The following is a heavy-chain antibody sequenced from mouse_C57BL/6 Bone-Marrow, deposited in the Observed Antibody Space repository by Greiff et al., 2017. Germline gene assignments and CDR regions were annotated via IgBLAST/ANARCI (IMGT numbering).Heavy chain of an antibody. J-gene: IGHJ3*01. D-gene: IGHD2-4*01. V-gene: IGHV1-69*01. Sequence: QVQLQQPGAELVMPGASVKLSCKASGYTFTSYWMHWVKQRPGQGLEWIGEIDPSDSYTNYNQKFKGKSTLTVDKSSSTAYMQLSSLTSEDSAVXYCARGGIYYDYDKGFAYGGQGTLVTVSA. CDR3: ARGGIYYDYDKGFAY. CDR2: IDPSDSYT. CDR1: GYTFTSYW.